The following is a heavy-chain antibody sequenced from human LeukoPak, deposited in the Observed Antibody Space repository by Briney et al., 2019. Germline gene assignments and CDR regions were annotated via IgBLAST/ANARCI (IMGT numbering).Heavy chain of an antibody. CDR2: ISSSSSYI. CDR3: ASTDFWSGYTSENWFDP. J-gene: IGHJ5*02. Sequence: GGSLRLSCAASGFTFSSYSMNWVRQAPGKGLEWVSSISSSSSYIYYADSVKGRFTISRDNAKNSLYLQMNSLRAEDTAVYYCASTDFWSGYTSENWFDPWGQGTLVTVSS. CDR1: GFTFSSYS. D-gene: IGHD3-3*01. V-gene: IGHV3-21*01.